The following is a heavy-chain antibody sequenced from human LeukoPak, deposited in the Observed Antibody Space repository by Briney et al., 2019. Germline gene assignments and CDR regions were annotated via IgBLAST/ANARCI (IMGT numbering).Heavy chain of an antibody. CDR1: GFTFSSYA. V-gene: IGHV3-23*01. CDR3: AKETVAAPPIDY. D-gene: IGHD6-19*01. Sequence: GGFLRLSCAASGFTFSSYAMSWVRQAPGKGLEWVSAISGSGYSTYYADSVKGRFTISRDNSKNTLFLQMNSLRAEDTAVYRCAKETVAAPPIDYWGQGTLVTVSS. J-gene: IGHJ4*02. CDR2: ISGSGYST.